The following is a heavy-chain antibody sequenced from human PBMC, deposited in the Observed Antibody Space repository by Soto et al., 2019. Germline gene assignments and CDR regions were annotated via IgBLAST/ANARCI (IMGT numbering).Heavy chain of an antibody. CDR3: AHEGGAAAGTSYYYYYYGMDV. Sequence: ASVKVSCKASGYTFTSYDINWVRQATGQGLEWMGWMNPNSGNTGYAQKFQGRVTMTRNTSISTAYMELSSLRSEDTAVYYCAHEGGAAAGTSYYYYYYGMDVWGQGTTVTVSS. D-gene: IGHD6-13*01. J-gene: IGHJ6*02. V-gene: IGHV1-8*01. CDR2: MNPNSGNT. CDR1: GYTFTSYD.